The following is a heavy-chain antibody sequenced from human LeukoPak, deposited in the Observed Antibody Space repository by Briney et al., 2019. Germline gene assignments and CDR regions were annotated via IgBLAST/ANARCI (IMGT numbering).Heavy chain of an antibody. Sequence: GGTLRLSCAASGFTFSSYGMSWVRQAPGKGLEWVSSISGSGGNVYYAGSVRGRFTISRDNSKNTVYLQMNSLRAEDTAVYYCAELGITMIGGVWGKGTTVTISS. J-gene: IGHJ6*04. D-gene: IGHD3-10*02. V-gene: IGHV3-23*01. CDR3: AELGITMIGGV. CDR1: GFTFSSYG. CDR2: ISGSGGNV.